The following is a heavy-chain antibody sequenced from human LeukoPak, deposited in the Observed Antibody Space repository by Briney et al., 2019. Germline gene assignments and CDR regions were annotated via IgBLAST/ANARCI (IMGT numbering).Heavy chain of an antibody. CDR1: GGSISSGSYY. V-gene: IGHV4-61*02. D-gene: IGHD3-3*01. CDR2: VYTSGST. Sequence: SQTLSLTCTVSGGSISSGSYYWSWIRQPAGKGLEWIGRVYTSGSTIYNPSLKSRVTISVDTSKNQFSLKLTSVTAADTAVYYCAKTGSSYYDFWSGYYQDTAMGYYFDYWGQGTLVTVSS. J-gene: IGHJ4*02. CDR3: AKTGSSYYDFWSGYYQDTAMGYYFDY.